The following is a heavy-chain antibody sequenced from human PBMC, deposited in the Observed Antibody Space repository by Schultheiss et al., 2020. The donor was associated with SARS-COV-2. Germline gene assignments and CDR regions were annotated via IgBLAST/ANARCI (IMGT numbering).Heavy chain of an antibody. V-gene: IGHV4-59*05. CDR1: GGSISSYY. D-gene: IGHD4-17*01. CDR2: IYYSGST. CDR3: ARHVKLGMTTVTTSFDY. J-gene: IGHJ4*02. Sequence: SQTLSLTCTVSGGSISSYYWTWIRQPAGKGLEWIGSIYYSGSTYYNPSLKSRVTISVDTSKNQFSLRLTSVTAADTAVYYCARHVKLGMTTVTTSFDYWGQGTLVTVCS.